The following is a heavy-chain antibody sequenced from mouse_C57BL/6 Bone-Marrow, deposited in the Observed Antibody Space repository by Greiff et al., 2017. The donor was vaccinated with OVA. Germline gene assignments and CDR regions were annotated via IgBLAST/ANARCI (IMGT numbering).Heavy chain of an antibody. V-gene: IGHV5-17*01. CDR1: GFTFSDYG. CDR2: ISSGSSTI. J-gene: IGHJ1*03. Sequence: EVMLVESGGGLVKPGGSLKLSCAASGFTFSDYGMHWVRQAPEKGLEWVAYISSGSSTISYADTVKGRFILSRDNAKNTLFLQMTSLRSEDTAMYNCARISYWYFDVWGTGTTVTVSS. CDR3: ARISYWYFDV.